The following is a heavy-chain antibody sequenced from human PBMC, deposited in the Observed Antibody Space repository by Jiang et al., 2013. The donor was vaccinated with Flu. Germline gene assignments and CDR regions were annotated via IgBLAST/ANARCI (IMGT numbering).Heavy chain of an antibody. Sequence: NPSLKSRVTISVDTSKNQFSLKLSSVTAADTAVYYCARGFFSGVVIRTWFDPWGQGTLVTVSS. CDR3: ARGFFSGVVIRTWFDP. D-gene: IGHD3-3*01. J-gene: IGHJ5*02. V-gene: IGHV4-34*01.